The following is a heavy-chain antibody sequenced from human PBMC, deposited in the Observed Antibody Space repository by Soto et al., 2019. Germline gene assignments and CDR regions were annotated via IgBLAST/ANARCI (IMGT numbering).Heavy chain of an antibody. V-gene: IGHV3-15*07. Sequence: GGSLRLSCAASGFTFSNAWMNWVRQAPGKGLEWVGRIKSKTDGGTTDYAAPVKGRFTISRDDSKNTLYLQMNSLKTEDTAVYYCTTDFVRGSPYSSGEGYGMDVWGQGTTVTVSS. CDR2: IKSKTDGGTT. CDR1: GFTFSNAW. D-gene: IGHD6-19*01. J-gene: IGHJ6*02. CDR3: TTDFVRGSPYSSGEGYGMDV.